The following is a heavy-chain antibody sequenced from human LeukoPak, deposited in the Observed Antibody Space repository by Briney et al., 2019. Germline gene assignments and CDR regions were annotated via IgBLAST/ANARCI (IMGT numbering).Heavy chain of an antibody. Sequence: ASVKVCCKASGYTFTGYYMHWVRQALGQGLEWMGWINPNSGGTNYAQKFQGWVTMTRDTSISTAYMELSRLRSDDTAVYYCARTSSGWYPADPFDYWGQGTLVTVSS. CDR2: INPNSGGT. J-gene: IGHJ4*02. CDR3: ARTSSGWYPADPFDY. V-gene: IGHV1-2*04. CDR1: GYTFTGYY. D-gene: IGHD6-19*01.